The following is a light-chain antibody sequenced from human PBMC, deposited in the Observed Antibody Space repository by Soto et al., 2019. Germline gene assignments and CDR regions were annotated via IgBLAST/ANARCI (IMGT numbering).Light chain of an antibody. CDR2: DAS. Sequence: EIVLTQSPATLALSPGERATLSCRASRSVSNYLAWYQQKPGQAPRLLIFDASDRATGIPARFSGSGSGSDFTLTTTSLEPEDFAVYYCQQRSSWPLTFGGGTKVDIK. CDR1: RSVSNY. J-gene: IGKJ4*01. V-gene: IGKV3-11*01. CDR3: QQRSSWPLT.